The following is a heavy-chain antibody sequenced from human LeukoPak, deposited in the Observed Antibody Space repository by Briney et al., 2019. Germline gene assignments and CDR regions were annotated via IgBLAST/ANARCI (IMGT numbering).Heavy chain of an antibody. J-gene: IGHJ6*02. CDR2: IYHSGST. V-gene: IGHV4-30-2*01. CDR1: GDSISSSGYS. CDR3: ARSLWFGELSSYGMDV. Sequence: SQTLSLTCAVSGDSISSSGYSWSWIRQPPGKGLEWIGYIYHSGSTYYNPSLESRVTISVDRSKNQFSLKLSSVTAADTAVYYCARSLWFGELSSYGMDVWGQGTTVTVSS. D-gene: IGHD3-10*01.